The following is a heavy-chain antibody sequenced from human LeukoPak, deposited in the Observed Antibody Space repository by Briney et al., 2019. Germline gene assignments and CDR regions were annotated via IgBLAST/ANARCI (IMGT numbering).Heavy chain of an antibody. J-gene: IGHJ1*01. D-gene: IGHD6-13*01. CDR3: AKDSGGVAAAGSPYFQH. CDR1: GFTFSSYA. Sequence: GGSLRLSCAASGFTFSSYAMSWVRQAPGKGLEWVSAISGSGGSTYYADSVKGRFTISRDNSKNTLHLKMNSLRAEDTAVYYCAKDSGGVAAAGSPYFQHWGQGTLVTVSS. V-gene: IGHV3-23*01. CDR2: ISGSGGST.